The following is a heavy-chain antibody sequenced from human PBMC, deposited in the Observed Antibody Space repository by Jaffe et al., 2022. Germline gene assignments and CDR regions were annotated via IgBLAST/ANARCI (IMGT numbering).Heavy chain of an antibody. CDR2: ISWNSGSI. J-gene: IGHJ4*02. V-gene: IGHV3-9*01. CDR3: AKDMGFTFGDPGFDY. CDR1: GFTFDDYA. D-gene: IGHD3-16*01. Sequence: EVQLVESGGGLVQPGRSLRLSCAASGFTFDDYAMHWVRQAPGKGLEWVSGISWNSGSIGYADSVKGRFTISRDNAKNSLYLQMNSLRAEDTALYYCAKDMGFTFGDPGFDYWGQGTLVTVSS.